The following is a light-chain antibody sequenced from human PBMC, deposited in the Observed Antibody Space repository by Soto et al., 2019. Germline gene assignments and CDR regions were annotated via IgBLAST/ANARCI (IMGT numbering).Light chain of an antibody. J-gene: IGLJ2*01. V-gene: IGLV2-23*01. CDR2: EGS. CDR1: SSDIGSYNL. CDR3: CSYAGSRGVV. Sequence: QSVLTQPASVSGSPGQSITISCTGTSSDIGSYNLVSWYQQHPGKAPKLIIYEGSERPSGVSDRFSGSKSGNTASLTIFGLQTEDETEYYCCSYAGSRGVVFGGGTQLTVL.